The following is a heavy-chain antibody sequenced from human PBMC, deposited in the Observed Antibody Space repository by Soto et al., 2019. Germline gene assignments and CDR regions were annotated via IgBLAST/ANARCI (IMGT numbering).Heavy chain of an antibody. CDR2: INHSGST. CDR3: ARGGKVATRRNYYYYYYMDV. CDR1: GGSFSGYY. J-gene: IGHJ6*03. Sequence: SATLSRTCAVYGGSFSGYYWSWIRPHSGKGLEWIGEINHSGSTNYNPSLKSRVTISVDTSKNQFSLKLSSVTAADTAVYYCARGGKVATRRNYYYYYYMDVWGKGTTVTVSS. V-gene: IGHV4-34*01. D-gene: IGHD6-6*01.